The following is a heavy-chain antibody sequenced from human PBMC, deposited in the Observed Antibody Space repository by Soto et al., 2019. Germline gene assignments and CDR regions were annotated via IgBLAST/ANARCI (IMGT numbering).Heavy chain of an antibody. CDR1: GGTFTSYA. CDR2: TIPILDTA. Sequence: SVKVSCKASGGTFTSYAISWVRQAPGQGLEWMGGTIPILDTANYAQNFQGRVTITADESTSTAYMELSSLRSEDTAVYYCARAVAVPADFDYWGQGTLVTVSS. V-gene: IGHV1-69*13. CDR3: ARAVAVPADFDY. D-gene: IGHD6-19*01. J-gene: IGHJ4*02.